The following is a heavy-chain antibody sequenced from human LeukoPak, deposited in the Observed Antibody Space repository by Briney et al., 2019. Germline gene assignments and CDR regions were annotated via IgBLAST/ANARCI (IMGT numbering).Heavy chain of an antibody. CDR3: TRGIRWELLFNF. V-gene: IGHV3-48*04. CDR1: GLTFSDYS. Sequence: PGGSLRLSCAASGLTFSDYSMNWVRQAPGKGLEWISYMSSSSNTIHYADSVKGRFTISRDNAKNSLFLQMDSLRAEDTAVYYCTRGIRWELLFNFWGQGSLVIVSS. J-gene: IGHJ4*02. D-gene: IGHD1-26*01. CDR2: MSSSSNTI.